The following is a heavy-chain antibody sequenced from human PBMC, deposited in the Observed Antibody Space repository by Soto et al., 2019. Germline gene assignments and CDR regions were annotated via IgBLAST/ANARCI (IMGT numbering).Heavy chain of an antibody. V-gene: IGHV1-2*04. CDR1: GYTFTGYY. D-gene: IGHD6-19*01. CDR3: ATGPAGSDYYYYGMDV. J-gene: IGHJ6*02. Sequence: GASVKVSCKASGYTFTGYYMHWVRQAPGQGLEWMGWINPNSGGTNYAQKFQGWVTMTRDTSISTAYMELSRLRSDDTAVYYCATGPAGSDYYYYGMDVWGQGTTVTVSS. CDR2: INPNSGGT.